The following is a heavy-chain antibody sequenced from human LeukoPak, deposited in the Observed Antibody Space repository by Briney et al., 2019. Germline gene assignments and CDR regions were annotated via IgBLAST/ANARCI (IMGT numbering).Heavy chain of an antibody. V-gene: IGHV3-21*04. J-gene: IGHJ4*02. CDR2: ITTSSTYI. CDR3: AKGRGYFDWLSSIDY. Sequence: GGSLRLSCAASGFTFRTYNMNWVRQAPGKGLEWVSSITTSSTYIYYADSVKGRFTISRDNSKNTLYLQMNSLRAEDTAVYYCAKGRGYFDWLSSIDYWGQGTLVTVSS. D-gene: IGHD3-9*01. CDR1: GFTFRTYN.